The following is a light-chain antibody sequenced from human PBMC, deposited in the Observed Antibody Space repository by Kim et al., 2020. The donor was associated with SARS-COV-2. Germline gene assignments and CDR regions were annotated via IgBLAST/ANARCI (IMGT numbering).Light chain of an antibody. V-gene: IGKV3-11*01. CDR1: QSVSSY. CDR3: QLRTNWPPGFT. CDR2: EAS. J-gene: IGKJ5*01. Sequence: PGEGATLSCRASQSVSSYLAWYQHTPSQAPRLLIYEASYRASGIPARFSGSGSGTDFTLTISSLEPEDFAIYYCQLRTNWPPGFTFGQGTRLEIK.